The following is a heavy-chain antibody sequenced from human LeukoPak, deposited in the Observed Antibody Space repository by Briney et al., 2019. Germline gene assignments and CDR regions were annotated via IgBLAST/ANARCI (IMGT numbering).Heavy chain of an antibody. V-gene: IGHV3-7*01. CDR1: GFTFSSYW. CDR2: IKQDGSEK. J-gene: IGHJ6*02. Sequence: GGSLRLSCAASGFTFSSYWMSWVRQAPGKGLEWVANIKQDGSEKYYVDSVKGRFTISRDNAKNSLYLQMNSLRAEDTAVYYCARIGYCSSTSCYTPYYYYGMDVWGQGTTVTVPS. CDR3: ARIGYCSSTSCYTPYYYYGMDV. D-gene: IGHD2-2*02.